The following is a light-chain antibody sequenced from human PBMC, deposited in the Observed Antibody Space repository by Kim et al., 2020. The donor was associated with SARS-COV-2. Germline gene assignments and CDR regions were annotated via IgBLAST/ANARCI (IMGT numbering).Light chain of an antibody. V-gene: IGLV3-21*04. CDR1: SIGSKS. J-gene: IGLJ2*01. CDR2: YDS. CDR3: QVWDSSSDHRVV. Sequence: PGKTARVSCGGNSIGSKSGHWYQQKSGQAAVLVMYYDSDRPSGIPERFSGSNSGNTATLTISRVEAGDEADYYCQVWDSSSDHRVVFGGGTQLTVL.